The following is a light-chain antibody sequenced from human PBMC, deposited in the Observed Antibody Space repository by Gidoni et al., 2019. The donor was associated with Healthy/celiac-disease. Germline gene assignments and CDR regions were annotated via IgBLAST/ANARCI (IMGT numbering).Light chain of an antibody. CDR3: QQSYSTPWT. CDR2: AAS. J-gene: IGKJ2*01. CDR1: PSISSY. Sequence: DIQMTQSPSSLSASVGDRVTITCRASPSISSYLNWYQQKPGKAPKLLIYAASSLQSGVPSRFSGSGSGTDFTLTISSLQPEDFATYYCQQSYSTPWTFGQGTKLEIK. V-gene: IGKV1-39*01.